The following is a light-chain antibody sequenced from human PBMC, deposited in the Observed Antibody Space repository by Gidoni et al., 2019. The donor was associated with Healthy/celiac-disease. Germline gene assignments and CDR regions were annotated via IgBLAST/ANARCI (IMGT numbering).Light chain of an antibody. V-gene: IGKV1-8*01. J-gene: IGKJ1*01. CDR1: QGISSY. CDR2: FAS. Sequence: AIRITQSPSSLSASTGDRVTITCRASQGISSYLAWYQQKPGKAPKLLIYFASTLQSGVPSRFSGSGSGTDFTLTISCLQSEDFATYYCQQYYSYPRTFGQGPKVEIK. CDR3: QQYYSYPRT.